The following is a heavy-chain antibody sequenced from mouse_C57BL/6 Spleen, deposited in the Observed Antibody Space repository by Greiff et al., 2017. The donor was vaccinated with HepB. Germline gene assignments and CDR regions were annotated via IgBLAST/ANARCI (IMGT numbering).Heavy chain of an antibody. CDR3: AREGRYGNYWYFDV. CDR2: INPNNGGT. V-gene: IGHV1-18*01. D-gene: IGHD2-1*01. J-gene: IGHJ1*03. Sequence: VQLQQSGPELVKPGASVKIPCKASGYTFTDYNMDWVKQSHGKSLEWIGDINPNNGGTIYNQKFKGKATLTVDKSSSTAYMELRSLTSEDTAVYYCAREGRYGNYWYFDVWGTGTTVTVSS. CDR1: GYTFTDYN.